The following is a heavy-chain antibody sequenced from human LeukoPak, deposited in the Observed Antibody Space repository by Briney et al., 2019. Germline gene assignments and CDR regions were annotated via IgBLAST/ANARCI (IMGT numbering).Heavy chain of an antibody. D-gene: IGHD3-10*01. V-gene: IGHV3-53*04. CDR1: GFTVSSNY. J-gene: IGHJ6*02. CDR3: ARAEVTMVPQGIDV. CDR2: IYSGGST. Sequence: GGSLRLSCAASGFTVSSNYMSWVRQAPGKGLEWVSVIYSGGSTYYADSVKGRFTISRHNSKNTLYPQMNSLRAEDTAVYYCARAEVTMVPQGIDVWGQGTTVTVYS.